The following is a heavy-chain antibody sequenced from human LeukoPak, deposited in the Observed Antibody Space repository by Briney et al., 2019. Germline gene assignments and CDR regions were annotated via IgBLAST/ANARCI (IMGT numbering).Heavy chain of an antibody. D-gene: IGHD3-22*01. CDR1: GGSISSSSYY. J-gene: IGHJ3*02. CDR3: ARDQTTTYYYASSGYHDAFDI. V-gene: IGHV4-39*07. CDR2: IYYSGST. Sequence: SETLSLTCTVSGGSISSSSYYWGWIRQPPGKGLEWIGSIYYSGSTYYNPSLKSRVTISVDTSKNQFSLKLSSVTAADTAVYYCARDQTTTYYYASSGYHDAFDIWGQGTMVTVSS.